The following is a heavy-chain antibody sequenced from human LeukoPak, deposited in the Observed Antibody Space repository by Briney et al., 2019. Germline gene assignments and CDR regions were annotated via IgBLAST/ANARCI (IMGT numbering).Heavy chain of an antibody. V-gene: IGHV4-4*07. CDR1: GGSHSSYY. Sequence: SETLSHTCTVTGGSHSSYYWNWIRQPPGKGLEWIGHIYNSGSTKYNPSLKSRVTMSVDTSNNQISLKLSSVTAADTGVYCGVRGARGGYNLDPFDKGGEGTVVTVSS. CDR3: VRGARGGYNLDPFDK. J-gene: IGHJ4*02. CDR2: IYNSGST. D-gene: IGHD5-24*01.